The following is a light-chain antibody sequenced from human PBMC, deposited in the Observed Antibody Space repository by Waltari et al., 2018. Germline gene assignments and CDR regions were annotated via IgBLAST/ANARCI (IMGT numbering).Light chain of an antibody. J-gene: IGKJ3*01. V-gene: IGKV3-11*01. CDR2: DAS. CDR1: QSVSSY. CDR3: QQYNNWPLG. Sequence: EIVLTQSPATLSLSPGERATLSCRASQSVSSYLAWYQQKPGQAPRLLIYDASNRATGIPARFSGSGSGTEFTLTISSMQSEDFAVYYCQQYNNWPLGFGPGTKVDIK.